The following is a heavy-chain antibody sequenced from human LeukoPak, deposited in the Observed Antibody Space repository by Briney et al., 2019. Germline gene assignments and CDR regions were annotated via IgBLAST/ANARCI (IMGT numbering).Heavy chain of an antibody. CDR1: GYTFTNYW. Sequence: GESLKISCKGSGYTFTNYWIGWVRQMPGKGLEWMGIIYPGDSDTRYTPSFQGQVTISADKSITTAYLQWSSLKASDTAMYYCARPKGPWSSGWYSAFDIWGQGTMVTVSS. CDR3: ARPKGPWSSGWYSAFDI. J-gene: IGHJ3*02. V-gene: IGHV5-51*01. CDR2: IYPGDSDT. D-gene: IGHD6-19*01.